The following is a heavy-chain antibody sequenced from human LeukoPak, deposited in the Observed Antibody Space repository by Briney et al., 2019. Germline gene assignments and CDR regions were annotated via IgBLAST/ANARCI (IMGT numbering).Heavy chain of an antibody. D-gene: IGHD2-15*01. V-gene: IGHV3-23*01. Sequence: GGSLRLSCAASGFTFSDYYMSWIRQAPGKGLEWVSVLSGSGDSTYYADSVEGRFTISRDNSKNTLFLQMNSLRAEDTAVYYCAKGTRDSCYSPVDYWGQGTLVTVSS. J-gene: IGHJ4*02. CDR2: LSGSGDST. CDR3: AKGTRDSCYSPVDY. CDR1: GFTFSDYY.